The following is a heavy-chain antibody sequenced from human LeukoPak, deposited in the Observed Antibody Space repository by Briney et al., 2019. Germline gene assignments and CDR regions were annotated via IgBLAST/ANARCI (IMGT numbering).Heavy chain of an antibody. CDR3: ARDRRDGYNVRDY. D-gene: IGHD5-24*01. J-gene: IGHJ4*02. Sequence: GGSLRLSCAASGISFSNYWMTWVRQAPGKGLEWVANMKQDGSEKYNVDSVKGRFTIFSDHAKNSLHLEMNSLRDEDAAMFYCARDRRDGYNVRDYWGEGTLVTVSS. CDR2: MKQDGSEK. V-gene: IGHV3-7*01. CDR1: GISFSNYW.